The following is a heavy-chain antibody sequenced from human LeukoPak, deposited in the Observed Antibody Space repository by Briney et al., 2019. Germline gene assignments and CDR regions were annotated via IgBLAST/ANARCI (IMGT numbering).Heavy chain of an antibody. Sequence: SVKVSCKASGGTFSSYAISWVRQAPGQGLEWMGGIIPIFGTANYAQKFQGRVTITADKSTSTAYMELSSLRSEDTAVYYCAREYGDYSLGFRYYMDVWGKGSTVTISS. CDR2: IIPIFGTA. CDR3: AREYGDYSLGFRYYMDV. J-gene: IGHJ6*03. V-gene: IGHV1-69*06. D-gene: IGHD4-17*01. CDR1: GGTFSSYA.